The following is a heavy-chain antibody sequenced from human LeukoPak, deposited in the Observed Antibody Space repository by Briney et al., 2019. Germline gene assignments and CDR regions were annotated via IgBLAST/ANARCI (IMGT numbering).Heavy chain of an antibody. CDR1: GFTFSSYG. D-gene: IGHD3-10*01. Sequence: PGGSLRLSCAASGFTFSSYGMHWVRQAPGKGLEWVAVISYDGSNKYYADSVKGRFTISRDNSKNTLYLQMNSLRAEDTAVYYCAKDQSWFGELLSYYFDYWGQGTLVTVSS. CDR3: AKDQSWFGELLSYYFDY. CDR2: ISYDGSNK. V-gene: IGHV3-30*18. J-gene: IGHJ4*02.